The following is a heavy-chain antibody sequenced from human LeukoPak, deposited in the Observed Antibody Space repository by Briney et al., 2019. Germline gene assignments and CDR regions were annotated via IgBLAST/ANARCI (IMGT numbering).Heavy chain of an antibody. CDR3: ARAPGMYYYDSSGYYLD. D-gene: IGHD3-22*01. V-gene: IGHV4-59*01. CDR1: GGSISSYY. Sequence: KPSETLSLTCTVSGGSISSYYWSWIRQPPGKGLEWIGYIYYSGSTNYNPSLKSRVTISVDTSKNQFSLKLSSVTAADTAAYYCARAPGMYYYDSSGYYLDWGQGTLVTVSS. CDR2: IYYSGST. J-gene: IGHJ4*02.